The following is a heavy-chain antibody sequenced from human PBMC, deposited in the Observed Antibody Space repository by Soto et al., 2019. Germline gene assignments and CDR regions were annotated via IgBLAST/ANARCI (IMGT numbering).Heavy chain of an antibody. V-gene: IGHV3-72*01. CDR2: SRSKPNRYIK. J-gene: IGHJ6*02. CDR1: GFTFSDHY. Sequence: GGSLRLSCAASGFTFSDHYMDWVRQAPGKGLEWIGRSRSKPNRYIKENAASGKGRPTIPRDETHNYNDLQMERTTTAEHTVTHHGTHTSYPTPPARDVWGQGTAVTVSS. CDR3: GTHTSYPTPPARDV. D-gene: IGHD4-4*01.